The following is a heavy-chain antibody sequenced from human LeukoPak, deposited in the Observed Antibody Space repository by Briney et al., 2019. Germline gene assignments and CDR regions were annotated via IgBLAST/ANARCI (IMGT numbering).Heavy chain of an antibody. CDR1: GGSISSGVYY. D-gene: IGHD5/OR15-5a*01. CDR2: IYYSGST. CDR3: ASRSTTAFHY. Sequence: SQTLSLTCTVSGGSISSGVYYWSWIRQPPGKGLEWIGYIYYSGSTYYNPSLKSRVTISLDTSKNQFSLKLSSVTAADTAVYYCASRSTTAFHYWGQGTLVTVSS. J-gene: IGHJ4*02. V-gene: IGHV4-30-4*01.